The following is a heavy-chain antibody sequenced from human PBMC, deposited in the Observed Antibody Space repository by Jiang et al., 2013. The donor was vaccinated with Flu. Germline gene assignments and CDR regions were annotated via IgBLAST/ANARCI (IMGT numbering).Heavy chain of an antibody. CDR1: GGTFSSYT. V-gene: IGHV1-69*01. CDR3: ARSWRWELLPDDY. J-gene: IGHJ4*02. D-gene: IGHD1-26*01. Sequence: GAEVKKPGSSVKVSCKASGGTFSSYTISWVRQAPGQGLEWMGGIIPIFGTANYAQKFQGRVTITADESTSTAYMELSSLRSEDTAVYYCARSWRWELLPDDYWGQGTLVTVSS. CDR2: IIPIFGTA.